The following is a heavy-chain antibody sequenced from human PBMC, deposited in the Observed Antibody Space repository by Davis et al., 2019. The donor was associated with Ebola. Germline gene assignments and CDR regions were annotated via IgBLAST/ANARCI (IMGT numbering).Heavy chain of an antibody. CDR3: ARDTGQWLAKYYFDY. Sequence: SVKVSCKASGGTFSSYAISWVRQAPGQGLEWMGRIIPILGIANYAQKFQGRVTITADKSTSTAYMELSSLRSEDTAVYYCARDTGQWLAKYYFDYWGQGTLVTVSS. CDR1: GGTFSSYA. D-gene: IGHD6-19*01. V-gene: IGHV1-69*04. J-gene: IGHJ4*02. CDR2: IIPILGIA.